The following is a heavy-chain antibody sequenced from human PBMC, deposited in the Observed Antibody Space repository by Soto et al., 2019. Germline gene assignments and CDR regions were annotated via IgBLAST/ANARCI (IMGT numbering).Heavy chain of an antibody. Sequence: GESLCLTCAASGYTISSNGLRGLRRAPDRGLVGVAVICYDGSTTYYTESVKSRFTISVDNSKNKLYLQLNTLSAEDTAVYYCARGIHYDFWSVLRPPIYYCCGLAVCGQGTTVNVSS. V-gene: IGHV3-33*01. J-gene: IGHJ6*02. CDR2: ICYDGSTT. CDR1: GYTISSNG. D-gene: IGHD3-3*01. CDR3: ARGIHYDFWSVLRPPIYYCCGLAV.